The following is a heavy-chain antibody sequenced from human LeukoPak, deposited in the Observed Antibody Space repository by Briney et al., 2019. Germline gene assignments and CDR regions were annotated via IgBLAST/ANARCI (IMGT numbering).Heavy chain of an antibody. D-gene: IGHD5-18*01. CDR2: IGGSGGST. V-gene: IGHV3-23*01. J-gene: IGHJ4*02. CDR1: GFTFSSYA. CDR3: AKREGESYNYGYPDY. Sequence: HAGGSLRLSCAASGFTFSSYAMSWVRQAPGKGLEWVSGIGGSGGSTYYADSVKGRFTISRDNSKNTLYLQMNSLRAEDTAVYYCAKREGESYNYGYPDYWGQGTLVTVSS.